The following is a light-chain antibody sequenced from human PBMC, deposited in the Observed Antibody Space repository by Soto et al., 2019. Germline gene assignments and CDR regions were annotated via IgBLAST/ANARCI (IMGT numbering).Light chain of an antibody. CDR3: ATWDDSLKGYV. CDR1: SSNIGSST. Sequence: QSALTQPPSASGTPGQRVTISCSGSSSNIGSSTVTWYQQLPGAAPTVLIHSNNQRPSGVPDRFSGSKSGTSASLAISGLQSDDEADYYCATWDDSLKGYVFGTGTKVTVL. CDR2: SNN. J-gene: IGLJ1*01. V-gene: IGLV1-44*01.